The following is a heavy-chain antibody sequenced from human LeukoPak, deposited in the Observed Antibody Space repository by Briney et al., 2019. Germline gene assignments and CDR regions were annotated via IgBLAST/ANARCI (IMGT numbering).Heavy chain of an antibody. CDR3: ARAGGGPTTLYWYFDI. J-gene: IGHJ2*01. CDR2: ISYDGGNK. Sequence: PGGSLRLSCAASGFTFSSYAMHWVRQAPGKGLEWVAVISYDGGNKYYADSVKGRFTISRDNSKNTMYMQMNSLRAEDTAVYYCARAGGGPTTLYWYFDIWGRGTLVTVSP. V-gene: IGHV3-30*04. D-gene: IGHD1-7*01. CDR1: GFTFSSYA.